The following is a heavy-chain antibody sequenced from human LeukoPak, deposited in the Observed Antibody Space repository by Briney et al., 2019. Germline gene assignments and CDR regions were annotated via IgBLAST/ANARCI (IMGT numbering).Heavy chain of an antibody. CDR2: IYSGERT. CDR3: AGVLRGAFDI. J-gene: IGHJ3*02. V-gene: IGHV3-53*01. Sequence: GGSLRLSCTASGITVSSNDMCWVRQAPGKGLEWISLIYSGERTDYADSVKGRFTISRDNSKNMVYLQMNSLRGDDTAVYYCAGVLRGAFDIWGQGKMVAVSS. CDR1: GITVSSND.